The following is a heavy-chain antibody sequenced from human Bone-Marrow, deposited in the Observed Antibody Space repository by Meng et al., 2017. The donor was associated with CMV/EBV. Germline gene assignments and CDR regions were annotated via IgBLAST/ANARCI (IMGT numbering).Heavy chain of an antibody. CDR3: ARDPLGYCSGIRCRYYFDY. CDR2: ISYDGSNK. J-gene: IGHJ4*02. CDR1: GFTFSTFP. Sequence: GGSLRLSCAASGFTFSTFPMHWVRQAPGKGLEWVAIISYDGSNKYYADSVKGRFTISRDNSKNTLYLQMNSLRAEDTAVYYCARDPLGYCSGIRCRYYFDYWGPGTLVTVSS. D-gene: IGHD2-15*01. V-gene: IGHV3-30*04.